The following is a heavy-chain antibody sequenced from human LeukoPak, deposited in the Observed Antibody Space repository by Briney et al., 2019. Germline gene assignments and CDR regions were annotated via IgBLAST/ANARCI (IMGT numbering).Heavy chain of an antibody. Sequence: SVKVSCKASGGTFSSYAISWVRQAPGQGLEWMGGIIPIFGTANYAQKFQGRVTITADESTSTVYMEMSSLRSEDTAVYYCARGPEGRITIFGVVIYNCFDPWGQGTLVTVSS. CDR1: GGTFSSYA. V-gene: IGHV1-69*01. J-gene: IGHJ5*02. D-gene: IGHD3-3*01. CDR3: ARGPEGRITIFGVVIYNCFDP. CDR2: IIPIFGTA.